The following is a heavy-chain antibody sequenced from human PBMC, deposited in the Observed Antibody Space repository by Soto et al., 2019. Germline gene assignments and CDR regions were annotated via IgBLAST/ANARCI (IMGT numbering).Heavy chain of an antibody. CDR2: IYSRGNT. CDR3: ARGQRFSDWFDP. D-gene: IGHD3-3*01. CDR1: GGTISGYY. V-gene: IGHV4-4*07. J-gene: IGHJ5*02. Sequence: ASETLSLTCSVSGGTISGYYWTWIRQPAGKGLEWIGRIYSRGNTKYNPSLQSRVTMSLDTSNNQFSLRLTSVTAADTAVYYCARGQRFSDWFDPWGQGTLVTVSS.